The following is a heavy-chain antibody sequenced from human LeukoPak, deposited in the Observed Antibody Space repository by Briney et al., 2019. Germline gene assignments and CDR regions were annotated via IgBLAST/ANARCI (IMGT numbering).Heavy chain of an antibody. J-gene: IGHJ4*02. CDR2: INPNGGGT. CDR3: ARAKYGFGELLNY. V-gene: IGHV1-2*02. Sequence: ASVKVSCKASGYTFTGYYMHWVRQAPGQGLEWMGWINPNGGGTNYAQKFQGRVTMTRDTSISTAYMELSRLRSDDTAVYYCARAKYGFGELLNYWGQGTLVTVSS. CDR1: GYTFTGYY. D-gene: IGHD3-10*01.